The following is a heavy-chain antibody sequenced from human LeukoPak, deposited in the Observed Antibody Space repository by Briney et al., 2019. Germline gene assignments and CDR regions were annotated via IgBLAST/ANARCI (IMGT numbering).Heavy chain of an antibody. CDR3: ARGRFGELSGY. Sequence: SETLSLTCTVSGGSISSYYWSWIRQPPGKGLEWIGYIYYSGSTNYNPSLKSRVTISVDTPKNQFSLKLSSVTAADTAVYYCARGRFGELSGYWGQGTLVTVSS. D-gene: IGHD3-10*01. J-gene: IGHJ4*02. CDR2: IYYSGST. CDR1: GGSISSYY. V-gene: IGHV4-59*01.